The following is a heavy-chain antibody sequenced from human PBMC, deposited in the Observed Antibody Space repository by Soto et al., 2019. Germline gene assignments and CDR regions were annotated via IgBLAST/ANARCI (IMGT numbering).Heavy chain of an antibody. J-gene: IGHJ2*01. V-gene: IGHV1-69*12. CDR1: GGTFSSYT. CDR3: ARGNHRWLQLWYFDL. CDR2: IIPIFGTA. D-gene: IGHD5-12*01. Sequence: QVQLVQSGAEVKKPGSSVTVSCKASGGTFSSYTISWVRQAPGQGLEWMGGIIPIFGTANYAQKFQGRVTSTADDSTSTDYMELSSVRSEDTAVYYCARGNHRWLQLWYFDLWGRGTLVTVSS.